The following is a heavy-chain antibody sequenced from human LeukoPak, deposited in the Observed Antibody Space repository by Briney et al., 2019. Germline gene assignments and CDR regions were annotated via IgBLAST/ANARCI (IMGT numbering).Heavy chain of an antibody. CDR1: GFTSSSYA. D-gene: IGHD2-2*01. V-gene: IGHV3-23*01. CDR2: ISGSGGST. J-gene: IGHJ5*02. CDR3: AKDVVVVPAASNWFDP. Sequence: GGSLRLSCAASGFTSSSYAMSWVRQVPGKGLEWVSAISGSGGSTYYADSVKGRFTISRDNSKNTLYLQMNSLRAEDTAVYYCAKDVVVVPAASNWFDPWGQGTLVTVSS.